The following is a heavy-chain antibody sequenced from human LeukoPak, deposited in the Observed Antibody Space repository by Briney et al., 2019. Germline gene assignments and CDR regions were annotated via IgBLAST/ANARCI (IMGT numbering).Heavy chain of an antibody. J-gene: IGHJ4*02. V-gene: IGHV3-11*05. CDR3: ARVGGPYCGGDCYLYYFDY. D-gene: IGHD2-21*02. Sequence: GGSLRLSCAASGFTFSSYGMSWIRQAPGKGLEWVSYISSSSSYTNYADSVKGRFTISRDNAKNSLYLQMNSLRAEDTAVYYCARVGGPYCGGDCYLYYFDYWGQGTLVTVSS. CDR1: GFTFSSYG. CDR2: ISSSSSYT.